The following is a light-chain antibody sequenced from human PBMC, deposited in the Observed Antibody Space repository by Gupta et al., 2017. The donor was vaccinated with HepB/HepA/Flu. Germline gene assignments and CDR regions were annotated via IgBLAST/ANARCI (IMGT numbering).Light chain of an antibody. J-gene: IGKJ4*01. Sequence: IVLTQSPATLSLSPGERATLSCRASQSVSSYLAWYQQKPGQAPRLLIYDASHRATGIPARFSGSGSGTDFTLTIISLEPEDFAVYYCQQSCNWPHTFGGGTKVEIK. CDR3: QQSCNWPHT. V-gene: IGKV3-11*01. CDR1: QSVSSY. CDR2: DAS.